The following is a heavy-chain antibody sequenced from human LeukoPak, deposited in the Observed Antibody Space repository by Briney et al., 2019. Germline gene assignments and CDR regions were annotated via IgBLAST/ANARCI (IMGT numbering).Heavy chain of an antibody. Sequence: ASVNVSCKASGYTLTGYYMHWVRQAPGQGLEWMGWINPNSGGTNYAQKFQGWVTMTRDTSISTAYMELSRLRSDDTAVYYCARGRCSGGSCSEGAFDIWGQGTMVTVSS. V-gene: IGHV1-2*04. CDR2: INPNSGGT. J-gene: IGHJ3*02. D-gene: IGHD2-15*01. CDR3: ARGRCSGGSCSEGAFDI. CDR1: GYTLTGYY.